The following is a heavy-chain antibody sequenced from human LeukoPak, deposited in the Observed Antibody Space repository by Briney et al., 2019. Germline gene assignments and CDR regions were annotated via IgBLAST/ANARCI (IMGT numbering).Heavy chain of an antibody. Sequence: SETLSLTCTVSGGSISSGGYYWSWIRQHPGKGLEWIGYIFYSGSTYYNPSLKSRVTISVDTSKNQFSLKLSSVTAADTAVYYCARDSSSGVYYYYGMDVWGQGTTVTVSS. V-gene: IGHV4-30-4*08. CDR2: IFYSGST. J-gene: IGHJ6*02. CDR1: GGSISSGGYY. CDR3: ARDSSSGVYYYYGMDV. D-gene: IGHD6-19*01.